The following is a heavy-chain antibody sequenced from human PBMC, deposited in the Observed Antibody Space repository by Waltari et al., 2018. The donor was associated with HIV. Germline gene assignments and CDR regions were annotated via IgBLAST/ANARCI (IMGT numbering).Heavy chain of an antibody. CDR3: AKVFRGVVATPWSFDY. Sequence: EVQLLESGGGLVQPGGSLSLSCAASGFTFSSYAMSWVRQAPGKGLEWVSAISGSGGSTYEADSGKGRFTISRDNSKNTLYLQMNSLRAEDTAVYYCAKVFRGVVATPWSFDYWGQGTLVTVSS. D-gene: IGHD2-15*01. CDR1: GFTFSSYA. J-gene: IGHJ4*02. V-gene: IGHV3-23*01. CDR2: ISGSGGST.